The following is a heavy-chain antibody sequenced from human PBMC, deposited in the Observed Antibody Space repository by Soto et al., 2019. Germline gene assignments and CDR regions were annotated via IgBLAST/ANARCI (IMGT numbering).Heavy chain of an antibody. D-gene: IGHD6-13*01. Sequence: EVQLVESGGGLVQPGGSLRLSCAASGFTFDDYAIHWVRQAPGKGLEWVSGISWNSGSIGYADSVKDRFTISRDNAKNSLYLQMNSLRAEDTALYYCAKDLGGIAAAGTPLDYWGQGTLVTVSS. V-gene: IGHV3-9*01. CDR1: GFTFDDYA. J-gene: IGHJ4*02. CDR3: AKDLGGIAAAGTPLDY. CDR2: ISWNSGSI.